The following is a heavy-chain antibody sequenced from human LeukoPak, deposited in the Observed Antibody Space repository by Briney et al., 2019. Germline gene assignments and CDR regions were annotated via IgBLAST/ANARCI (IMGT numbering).Heavy chain of an antibody. CDR1: GGSISSSNW. D-gene: IGHD6-13*01. V-gene: IGHV4-4*02. CDR3: ARGAGLYAGQQLVH. Sequence: PSGTLSLTCAVSGGSISSSNWWSWVRQPPGKELEWIGEIYHSGSTNYNPSLKSRVTISVDKSKNQFSLKLSSVTAADTAVYYCARGAGLYAGQQLVHWGQGTLVTVSS. J-gene: IGHJ4*02. CDR2: IYHSGST.